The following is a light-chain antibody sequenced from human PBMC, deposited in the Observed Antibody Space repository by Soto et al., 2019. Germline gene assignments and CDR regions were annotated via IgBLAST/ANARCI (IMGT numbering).Light chain of an antibody. CDR2: GAS. Sequence: DIVMTQSPATLSVAPGERVTFSCRASQGVSRKLAWYQHKPGQAPRLLISGASTGATGIPARFSGSGSGTEFTLTISSLQSEDCAIYYCQQYTSYPWTFGQGTKVEIK. CDR1: QGVSRK. CDR3: QQYTSYPWT. J-gene: IGKJ1*01. V-gene: IGKV3-15*01.